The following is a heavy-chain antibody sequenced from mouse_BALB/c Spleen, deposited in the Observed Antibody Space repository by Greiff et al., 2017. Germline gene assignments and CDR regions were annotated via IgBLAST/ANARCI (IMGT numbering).Heavy chain of an antibody. Sequence: VKLQESGAELAKPGASVKMSCKASGYTFTSYWMHWVKQRPGQGLEWIGYINPSTGYTEYNQKFKDKATLTADKSSSTAYMQLSSLTSEDSAVYYCASHYYGSSYDEYYFDYWGQGTTLTVSS. D-gene: IGHD1-1*01. CDR1: GYTFTSYW. J-gene: IGHJ2*01. CDR3: ASHYYGSSYDEYYFDY. V-gene: IGHV1-7*01. CDR2: INPSTGYT.